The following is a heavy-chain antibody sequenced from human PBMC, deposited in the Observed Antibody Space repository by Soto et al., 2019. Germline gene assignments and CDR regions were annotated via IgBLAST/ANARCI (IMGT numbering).Heavy chain of an antibody. CDR3: AKEGLYCSGGSCSSEGMDY. CDR2: ISYDGSNK. CDR1: GFTFSSYG. Sequence: QVQLVESGGGVVQPGRSLRLSCAASGFTFSSYGMHWVRQAPGKGLEWLAVISYDGSNKYYVDSVKGRFTISRDNSRNLLYLHMHRLVAEDTDVYYCAKEGLYCSGGSCSSEGMDYWGQGTLVTVSS. D-gene: IGHD2-15*01. V-gene: IGHV3-30*18. J-gene: IGHJ4*02.